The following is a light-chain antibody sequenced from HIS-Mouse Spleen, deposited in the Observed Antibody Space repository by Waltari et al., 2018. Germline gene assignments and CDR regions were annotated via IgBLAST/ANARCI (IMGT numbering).Light chain of an antibody. J-gene: IGLJ2*01. CDR2: GKN. CDR3: NSRDSSGNHVV. Sequence: SSELTQDPAVSVALGPTVRITCQGDSLTSYYASWYQPKPGQAPVLVIYGKNNRPSGIPDRFSGSSSGNTASLTITGAQAEDEADYYCNSRDSSGNHVVFGGGTKLTVL. V-gene: IGLV3-19*01. CDR1: SLTSYY.